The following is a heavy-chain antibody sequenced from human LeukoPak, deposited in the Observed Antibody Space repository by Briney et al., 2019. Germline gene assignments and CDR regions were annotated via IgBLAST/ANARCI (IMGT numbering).Heavy chain of an antibody. D-gene: IGHD1-26*01. V-gene: IGHV3-20*04. CDR3: AKATEWELRGDY. J-gene: IGHJ4*02. CDR1: GFTFDDYG. CDR2: INWNGGST. Sequence: EGSLRLSCAASGFTFDDYGMSWVRQAPGKGLEWVSGINWNGGSTGYADSVKGRFTISRDNSKNTLYLQMNSLRAEDTAVYYCAKATEWELRGDYWGQGTLVTVSS.